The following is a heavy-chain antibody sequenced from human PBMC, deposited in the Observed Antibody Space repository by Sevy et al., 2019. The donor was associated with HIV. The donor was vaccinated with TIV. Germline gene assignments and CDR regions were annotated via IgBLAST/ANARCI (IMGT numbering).Heavy chain of an antibody. CDR1: GRTFNGYY. CDR2: INPDTEGT. Sequence: ASVKVSCKASGRTFNGYYIHWVRQAPGQGLEWVAWINPDTEGTKNAEKFEGRMTLTTDMSSDTAYMEMRRLRSDDTAVYYCAILRVRCNDKGEGMDVWGQGTTVTVSS. J-gene: IGHJ6*02. V-gene: IGHV1-2*02. CDR3: AILRVRCNDKGEGMDV. D-gene: IGHD1-1*01.